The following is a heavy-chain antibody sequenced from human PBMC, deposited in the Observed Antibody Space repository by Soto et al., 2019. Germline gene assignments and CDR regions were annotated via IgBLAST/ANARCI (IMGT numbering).Heavy chain of an antibody. D-gene: IGHD3-16*01. Sequence: ESGGGVVQPGRSLRLSCAASGFTFSSYGMHWVRQAPGKGLEWVAVISYDGSNKYYADSVKGRFIISRDNSKNTLYLQMNSLRAEDTAVYYCAKGRQTFPSLRGNAFDIWGQGTMVTVSS. V-gene: IGHV3-30*18. CDR1: GFTFSSYG. CDR2: ISYDGSNK. CDR3: AKGRQTFPSLRGNAFDI. J-gene: IGHJ3*02.